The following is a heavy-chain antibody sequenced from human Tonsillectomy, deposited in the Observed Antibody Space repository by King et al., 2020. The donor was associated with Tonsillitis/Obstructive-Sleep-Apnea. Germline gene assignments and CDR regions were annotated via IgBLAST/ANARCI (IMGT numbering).Heavy chain of an antibody. CDR3: ARELLDSYGPNWFDP. V-gene: IGHV4-59*01. CDR2: IYYSGST. CDR1: GGSISSYY. J-gene: IGHJ5*02. D-gene: IGHD5-18*01. Sequence: QLQESGPGLVKPSETLSLTCTVSGGSISSYYWSWIRQPPGKGLEWIWYIYYSGSTNYNPSLKSRVTISVDTSKNQFSLKLSSVTAADTAVYYCARELLDSYGPNWFDPWGQGTLVTVSS.